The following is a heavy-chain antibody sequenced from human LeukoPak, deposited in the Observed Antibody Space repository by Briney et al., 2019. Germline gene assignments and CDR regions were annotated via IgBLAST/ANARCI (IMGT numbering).Heavy chain of an antibody. CDR2: ISSSSRYI. D-gene: IGHD3-10*01. CDR3: ARITMVRGASDY. CDR1: GFTLRSYS. J-gene: IGHJ4*02. Sequence: GGSLRLSCASSGFTLRSYSMNWVRQAPGRGLECVSYISSSSRYIYYADSVRGRFTVSRDNAKNSLYLQMNSLRAEDTAVYYCARITMVRGASDYWGQGTLVTVSS. V-gene: IGHV3-21*01.